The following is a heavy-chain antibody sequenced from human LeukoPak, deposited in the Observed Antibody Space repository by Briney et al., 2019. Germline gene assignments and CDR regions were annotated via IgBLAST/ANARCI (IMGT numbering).Heavy chain of an antibody. CDR2: ISYDASNK. V-gene: IGHV3-30*18. CDR1: GFTFSRYG. CDR3: AKSHGYSYGFDY. J-gene: IGHJ4*02. D-gene: IGHD5-18*01. Sequence: VGSLRLSCAASGFTFSRYGMHWVRQTPGKGLEWVAVISYDASNKYYADSVKGRFTISRDNSKNTLYLQMNSLRAEDTAVYYCAKSHGYSYGFDYWGQGTLVTVSS.